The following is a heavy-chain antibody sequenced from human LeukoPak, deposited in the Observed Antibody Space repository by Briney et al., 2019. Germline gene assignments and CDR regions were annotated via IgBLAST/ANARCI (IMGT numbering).Heavy chain of an antibody. CDR1: GGSISSSSDY. V-gene: IGHV4-39*07. CDR3: ARGFVKIRGYSYGARFDAFDI. CDR2: IHYTGST. Sequence: SETLSLTCTVSGGSISSSSDYWAWIRQPPGKGLEWIGSIHYTGSTYYNPSLKSRVTISVDTSKNQFSLKLSSVTAADTAVYYCARGFVKIRGYSYGARFDAFDIWGQGTMVTVSS. J-gene: IGHJ3*02. D-gene: IGHD5-18*01.